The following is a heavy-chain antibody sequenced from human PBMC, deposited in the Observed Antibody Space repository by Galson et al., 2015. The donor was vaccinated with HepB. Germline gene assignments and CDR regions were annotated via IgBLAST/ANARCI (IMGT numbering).Heavy chain of an antibody. V-gene: IGHV1-46*01. J-gene: IGHJ3*02. D-gene: IGHD1-26*01. CDR2: INPGGGST. CDR3: ARSSGSYGDHDAFDI. CDR1: GYTFTSYY. Sequence: SVKVSCKASGYTFTSYYMHWVRQAPGQGLEWMGIINPGGGSTSYAQKFQGRVTMTRDTSTSTVYMELSSLRSEDTAVYYCARSSGSYGDHDAFDIWGQGTMVTVSS.